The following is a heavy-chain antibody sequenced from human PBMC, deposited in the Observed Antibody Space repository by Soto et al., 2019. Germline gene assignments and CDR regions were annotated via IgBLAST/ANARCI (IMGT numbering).Heavy chain of an antibody. CDR2: INHSGST. CDR1: GGSFSGYY. V-gene: IGHV4-34*01. CDR3: ARANVRRIAARYYYYYGMDV. Sequence: QVQLQQWGAGLLKPSETLSLTCAVYGGSFSGYYWSWIRQPPGKGLEWIGEINHSGSTNYNPSLKSRVTISVDTSKNQFSLKLSSVTAADTAVYYCARANVRRIAARYYYYYGMDVW. J-gene: IGHJ6*01. D-gene: IGHD6-6*01.